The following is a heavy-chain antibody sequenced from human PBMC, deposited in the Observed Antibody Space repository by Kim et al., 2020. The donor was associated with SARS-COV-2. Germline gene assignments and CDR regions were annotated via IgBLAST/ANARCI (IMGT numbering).Heavy chain of an antibody. D-gene: IGHD6-6*01. Sequence: SETLSLTCTVSGGSISSYYWSWIRQPAGKGLEWIGRIYTSGSTNYNPSLKSRVTMSVDTSKNQFSLRLSSVTAADTAVYYCASGYSSSSQLDYCYYGMDVWGQRTTVTVS. CDR3: ASGYSSSSQLDYCYYGMDV. CDR1: GGSISSYY. V-gene: IGHV4-4*07. CDR2: IYTSGST. J-gene: IGHJ6*02.